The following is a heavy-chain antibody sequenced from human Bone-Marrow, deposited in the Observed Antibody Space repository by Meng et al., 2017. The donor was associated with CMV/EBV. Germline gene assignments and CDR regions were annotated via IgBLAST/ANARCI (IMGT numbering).Heavy chain of an antibody. CDR3: ARTCNGAVCDPAGTDV. Sequence: SETLSLTCTVSGASVSSSSFYWGWVRQPPGKGLEWIGYIRYSGSSYYNPSLESRVTMSIDTSKNQFSLEMSSVTAADTAVYYCARTCNGAVCDPAGTDVWGQGTTVTVYS. V-gene: IGHV4-39*07. J-gene: IGHJ6*01. CDR2: IRYSGSS. CDR1: GASVSSSSFY. D-gene: IGHD2-8*02.